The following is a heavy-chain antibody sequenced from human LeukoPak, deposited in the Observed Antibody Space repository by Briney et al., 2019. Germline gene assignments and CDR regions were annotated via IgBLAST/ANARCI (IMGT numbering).Heavy chain of an antibody. V-gene: IGHV1-8*02. J-gene: IGHJ4*02. CDR1: GYTFTGYY. CDR3: ARAGGYCGRISCPYYFDY. CDR2: MNPNSGNT. Sequence: ASVKVSCKASGYTFTGYYMHLVRQAPGQGLEWMGWMNPNSGNTGYAQKFQGRVTMTRNTSISTAYMELSSLRSEDTAVYYCARAGGYCGRISCPYYFDYWGQGSLVAVSS. D-gene: IGHD2-15*01.